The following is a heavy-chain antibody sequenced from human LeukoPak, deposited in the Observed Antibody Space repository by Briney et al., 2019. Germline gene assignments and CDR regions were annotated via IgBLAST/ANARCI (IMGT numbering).Heavy chain of an antibody. CDR1: GGSISSYY. V-gene: IGHV4-59*01. CDR3: ARAPYCGGDCYHDY. D-gene: IGHD2-21*02. CDR2: IYYSGST. Sequence: PSETLSLTCTVSGGSISSYYWSWIRQPPGKGLEWIGYIYYSGSTNYNPSLKSRVTISVDTSKNQFSLKLSSVTAADTAVYYCARAPYCGGDCYHDYWGQGTLVTVSS. J-gene: IGHJ4*02.